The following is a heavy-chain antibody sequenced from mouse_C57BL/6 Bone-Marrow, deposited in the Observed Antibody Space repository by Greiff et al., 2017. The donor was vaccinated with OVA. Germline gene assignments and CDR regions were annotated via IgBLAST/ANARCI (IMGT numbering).Heavy chain of an antibody. D-gene: IGHD1-3*01. Sequence: EVQLVESGGGLVQPGGSLRLSCATSGFTFTDYYMSWVRQPPGKALEWLGFIRNKANGYTTEYSASVKGRFTISRDKSQSILYLQMNTLRAEDSATYYCARDNKGFDYWGQGTTLTVSS. CDR1: GFTFTDYY. V-gene: IGHV7-3*02. CDR2: IRNKANGYTT. CDR3: ARDNKGFDY. J-gene: IGHJ2*01.